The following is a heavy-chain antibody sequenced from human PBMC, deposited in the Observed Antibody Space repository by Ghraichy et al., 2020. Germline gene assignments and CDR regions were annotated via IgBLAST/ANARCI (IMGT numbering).Heavy chain of an antibody. CDR1: GYTFTSYD. Sequence: ASVKVSCKASGYTFTSYDINWVRQAPGQGLEWLGWMKPNSGKTDYAQKFQGRVTMTRDTSISTAYMELSGLRSEDTAVYYCARFKTAAIPFDSWGQGTLVTVSS. D-gene: IGHD2-2*01. CDR2: MKPNSGKT. CDR3: ARFKTAAIPFDS. V-gene: IGHV1-8*01. J-gene: IGHJ5*01.